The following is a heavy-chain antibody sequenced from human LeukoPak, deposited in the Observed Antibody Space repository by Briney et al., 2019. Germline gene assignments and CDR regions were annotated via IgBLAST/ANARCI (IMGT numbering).Heavy chain of an antibody. CDR2: IYYSGST. Sequence: SETLSLTCTVSGGSISSYYWSWIRQPPGKGLEWIGYIYYSGSTNYNPSLKSRVTISVDTSKNQFSLKLSSVTAADTAVYYCARGYYDFWSGYSCYYGMDVWGQGTTVTVSS. D-gene: IGHD3-3*01. V-gene: IGHV4-59*01. CDR1: GGSISSYY. CDR3: ARGYYDFWSGYSCYYGMDV. J-gene: IGHJ6*02.